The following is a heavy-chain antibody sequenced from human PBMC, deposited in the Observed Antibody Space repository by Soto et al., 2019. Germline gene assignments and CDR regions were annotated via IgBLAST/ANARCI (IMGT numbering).Heavy chain of an antibody. D-gene: IGHD3-3*01. Sequence: QVQLQQWGAGLLKPSETLSLTCAVYGGSFSGYYWSWIRQPPGKGLEWIGEINHSGSTNYNPSLKSRVTISVDTSKNQFSLKLSSVTAADTAVYYCARVGRGSNVLRFLEWSTPYGNWFDPWGQGTLVTVSS. CDR1: GGSFSGYY. CDR3: ARVGRGSNVLRFLEWSTPYGNWFDP. J-gene: IGHJ5*02. V-gene: IGHV4-34*01. CDR2: INHSGST.